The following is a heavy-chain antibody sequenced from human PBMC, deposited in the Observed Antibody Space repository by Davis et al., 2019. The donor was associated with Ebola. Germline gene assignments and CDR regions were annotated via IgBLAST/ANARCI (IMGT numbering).Heavy chain of an antibody. D-gene: IGHD3-3*01. CDR3: ARDIFWSGPPHY. CDR2: INPNSGGT. CDR1: GFRFTGYY. Sequence: ASVKVSCKVSGFRFTGYYMHWVRLAPGQGLEWMGWINPNSGGTNYAQKFQGRVTMTRDTSISTAYMELSRLRSDDTAVYYCARDIFWSGPPHYWGQGTLVTVSS. V-gene: IGHV1-2*02. J-gene: IGHJ4*02.